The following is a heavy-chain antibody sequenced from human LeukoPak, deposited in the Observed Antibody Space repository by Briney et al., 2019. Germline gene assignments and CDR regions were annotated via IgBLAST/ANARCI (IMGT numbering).Heavy chain of an antibody. D-gene: IGHD6-13*01. V-gene: IGHV1-46*01. CDR3: AREKQQLVLGVYYYYGMDV. J-gene: IGHJ6*02. Sequence: ASVKVSCKASGYTFTSYYMHWVRQAPGQGLEWMGIINPSGGSTSYAQKFQGRVTMTRDTSTSTVYMELNSLRSEDTAVYYCAREKQQLVLGVYYYYGMDVWGQGTTVTVSS. CDR1: GYTFTSYY. CDR2: INPSGGST.